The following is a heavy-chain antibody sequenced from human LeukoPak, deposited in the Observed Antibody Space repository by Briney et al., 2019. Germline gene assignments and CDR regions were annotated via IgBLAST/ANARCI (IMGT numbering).Heavy chain of an antibody. V-gene: IGHV4-34*01. Sequence: SETLSLTCAVYGGSFSGYYWSWFRQPPGKGLEWIGEINHSGSTNYNPSLKSRVTISVDTSKNQFSLKLSSVTAADTAMYYCARAVRYYYDSSGYPTSHYYFDYWGQGTLVTVSS. D-gene: IGHD3-22*01. CDR2: INHSGST. CDR1: GGSFSGYY. CDR3: ARAVRYYYDSSGYPTSHYYFDY. J-gene: IGHJ4*02.